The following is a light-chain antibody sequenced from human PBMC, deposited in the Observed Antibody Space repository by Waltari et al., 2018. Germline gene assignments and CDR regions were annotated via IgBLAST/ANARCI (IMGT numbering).Light chain of an antibody. V-gene: IGLV1-47*01. CDR2: RNN. J-gene: IGLJ3*02. Sequence: QSVLTQPPSASGTPGQRVTISCSGTSSNIGRTYVHWYQQFPGTAPKLLVYRNNERPSGVPDRISGSKSGTSASLAISGLRSEDEADYYCATWDGSLTAWVFGGGTKLTVL. CDR3: ATWDGSLTAWV. CDR1: SSNIGRTY.